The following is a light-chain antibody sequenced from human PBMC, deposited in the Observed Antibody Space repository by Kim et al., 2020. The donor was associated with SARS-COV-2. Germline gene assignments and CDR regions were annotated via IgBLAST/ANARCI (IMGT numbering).Light chain of an antibody. Sequence: EIVLTQSPGTLSLSPGERATLSCRASQSVRNNYLTWYQHKPDQAPRLLIYGASSRAAGIPDRFSGSGSGTDFTLTISRLEPEDFAVYYCLHYGGSPIHTFGQGTKLDI. CDR2: GAS. CDR3: LHYGGSPIHT. V-gene: IGKV3-20*01. CDR1: QSVRNNY. J-gene: IGKJ2*01.